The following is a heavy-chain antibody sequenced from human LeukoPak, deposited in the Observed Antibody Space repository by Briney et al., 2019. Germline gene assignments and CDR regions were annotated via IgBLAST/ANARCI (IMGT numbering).Heavy chain of an antibody. D-gene: IGHD3-10*01. Sequence: SQTLSLTCTASGGSISSGSYYWSWMRQPAGKGLEWIGRIYTSGNTNYNPSLKRLVTISVDSSKNQFSLKLSSVTAADTAVYYCARGFSHRSSSPDYYGSGSYDYNWFDPWGQGTLVSVSS. CDR1: GGSISSGSYY. V-gene: IGHV4-61*02. J-gene: IGHJ5*02. CDR3: ARGFSHRSSSPDYYGSGSYDYNWFDP. CDR2: IYTSGNT.